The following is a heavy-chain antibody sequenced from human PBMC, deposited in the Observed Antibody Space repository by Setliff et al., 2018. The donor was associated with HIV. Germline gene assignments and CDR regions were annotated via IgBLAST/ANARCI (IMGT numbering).Heavy chain of an antibody. CDR2: IIPVFGTA. J-gene: IGHJ6*03. CDR3: ARDDYYYDSSGWGDYYHYYMDV. D-gene: IGHD3-22*01. CDR1: GGALSTYA. V-gene: IGHV1-69*13. Sequence: GASVKVSCKASGGALSTYAINWVRQAPGQGLEWVGGIIPVFGTANYAQKLEGRVTITADESTSTAYMELSSLRSEDTAVYYCARDDYYYDSSGWGDYYHYYMDVWGKGTTVTVSS.